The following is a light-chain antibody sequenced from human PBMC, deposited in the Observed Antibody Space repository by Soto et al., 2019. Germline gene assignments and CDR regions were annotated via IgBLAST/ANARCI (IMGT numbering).Light chain of an antibody. V-gene: IGKV3-15*01. CDR1: QGISSN. CDR3: QQYNNWPLYT. Sequence: EIVMTQSPATLSVSPGERATLSCRASQGISSNLAWYQQRLGQAPRLLIYDASTRAPDIPSRFNGSGSGTEFTLTISSLQSEEFEINDCQQYNNWPLYTFGQGTKLEIK. J-gene: IGKJ2*01. CDR2: DAS.